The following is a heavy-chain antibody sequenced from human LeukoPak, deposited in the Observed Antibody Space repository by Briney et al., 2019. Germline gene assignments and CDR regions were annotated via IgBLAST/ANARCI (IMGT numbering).Heavy chain of an antibody. Sequence: SETLSLTCTVSGGSISISTYYWGWIRQPPGKGLEWIGSIYHSGSTHYNPSLRGRVTMSVDTSKNQFTLKVTAVTAADTAVYYCVTNGTVTVAGTKFNYFDYWGQGALVTVSS. J-gene: IGHJ4*02. V-gene: IGHV4-39*01. CDR2: IYHSGST. CDR3: VTNGTVTVAGTKFNYFDY. CDR1: GGSISISTYY. D-gene: IGHD6-19*01.